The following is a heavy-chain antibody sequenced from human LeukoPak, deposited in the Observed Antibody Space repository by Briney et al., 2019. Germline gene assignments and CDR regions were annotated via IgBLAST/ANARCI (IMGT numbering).Heavy chain of an antibody. J-gene: IGHJ5*02. D-gene: IGHD3-10*01. Sequence: ASVKVSCKASGGTFSSYAISWARQAPGQGLEWMGGIIPIFGTANYAQKFQGRVTITADESTSTAYMELSSLRSEDTAVYYCARDGSGSYYDRGWFDPWGQGTLVTVSS. CDR1: GGTFSSYA. V-gene: IGHV1-69*13. CDR3: ARDGSGSYYDRGWFDP. CDR2: IIPIFGTA.